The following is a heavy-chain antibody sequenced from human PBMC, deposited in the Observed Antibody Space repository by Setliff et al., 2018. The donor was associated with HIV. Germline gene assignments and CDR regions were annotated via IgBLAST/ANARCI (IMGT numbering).Heavy chain of an antibody. V-gene: IGHV4-61*09. CDR1: GGSISSGSYY. D-gene: IGHD5-18*01. CDR2: IYTSGST. CDR3: AKDRGYNYGHYAFDI. J-gene: IGHJ3*02. Sequence: SETLSLTCTVSGGSISSGSYYWSWIRQPAGKGLEWIGHIYTSGSTNYNPSLKSRVTISVDTSKNQFSLKLSSVTAADTAVYYCAKDRGYNYGHYAFDIWGQGTMVTVSS.